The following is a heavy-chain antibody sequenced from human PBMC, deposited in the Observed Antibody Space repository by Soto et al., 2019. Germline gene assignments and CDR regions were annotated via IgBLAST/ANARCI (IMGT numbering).Heavy chain of an antibody. CDR1: GFTVRRSS. CDR3: ASPVECSTPSCIL. V-gene: IGHV3-48*01. CDR2: ISISSNST. J-gene: IGHJ4*02. Sequence: GGSMKLASAAAGFTVRRSSMHVALKAPEKELERVSYISISSNSTYYADTVKGRFTISRDNAKNSLHLQMSSLRAEDTAVYYSASPVECSTPSCILCGQGALGTVSS. D-gene: IGHD2-2*01.